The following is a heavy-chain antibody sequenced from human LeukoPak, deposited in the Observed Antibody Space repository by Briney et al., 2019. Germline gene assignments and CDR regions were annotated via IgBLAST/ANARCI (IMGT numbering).Heavy chain of an antibody. V-gene: IGHV4-39*07. CDR2: IYDNGNT. Sequence: SETLSLTCTVSGASVTSTGYCWAWLRQPPGKGLEWIGSIYDNGNTYYNPPLTSRVTLSLDTSKNQFSLKLSSVTAADTAVYYCAREEYAFNSYMDFWGKGTTVTV. J-gene: IGHJ6*03. D-gene: IGHD2-2*01. CDR3: AREEYAFNSYMDF. CDR1: GASVTSTGYC.